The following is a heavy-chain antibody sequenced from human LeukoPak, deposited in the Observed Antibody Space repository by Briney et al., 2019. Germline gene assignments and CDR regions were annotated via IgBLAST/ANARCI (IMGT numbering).Heavy chain of an antibody. V-gene: IGHV1-69*04. Sequence: SVKVSCKPSGGTFISYAISWVRQAPGQGLEWMGRIIPIFGIANYAQKFQGRVTITADKAASTAYMELSSLRSEEAAVYYCASTEGYNNDYYYGMDVWGQGTTVTVSS. J-gene: IGHJ6*02. D-gene: IGHD5-24*01. CDR1: GGTFISYA. CDR2: IIPIFGIA. CDR3: ASTEGYNNDYYYGMDV.